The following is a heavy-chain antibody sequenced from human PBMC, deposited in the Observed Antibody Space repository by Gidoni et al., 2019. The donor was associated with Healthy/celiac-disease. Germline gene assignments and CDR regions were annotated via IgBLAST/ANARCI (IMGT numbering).Heavy chain of an antibody. CDR1: GYTFTGYY. J-gene: IGHJ6*02. CDR2: INPNSGGT. D-gene: IGHD2-2*01. Sequence: QVQLVQSGAEVKKPGASVKVSCKASGYTFTGYYMHWVRQAPGQGLEWMGWINPNSGGTNYAQKFQGRVTMTRDTSISTAYMELSKLRSDDTAVYYCARDCSSTSCYEGYYYYGMDVWGQGTTVTVSS. CDR3: ARDCSSTSCYEGYYYYGMDV. V-gene: IGHV1-2*02.